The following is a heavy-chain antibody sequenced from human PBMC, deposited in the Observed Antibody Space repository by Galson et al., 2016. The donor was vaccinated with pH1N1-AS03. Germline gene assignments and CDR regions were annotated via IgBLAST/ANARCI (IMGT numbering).Heavy chain of an antibody. CDR2: AYYRSKWFN. CDR1: GDSVSSNSVA. V-gene: IGHV6-1*01. J-gene: IGHJ6*02. CDR3: ARQIKGGMDG. Sequence: CAISGDSVSSNSVAWNWIRQSPSRGLEWLGRAYYRSKWFNEYPASVKSRITINSDTSKNQFSLQLNSVTPEDTALYFWARQIKGGMDGWGQGTTVTVSS. D-gene: IGHD5-24*01.